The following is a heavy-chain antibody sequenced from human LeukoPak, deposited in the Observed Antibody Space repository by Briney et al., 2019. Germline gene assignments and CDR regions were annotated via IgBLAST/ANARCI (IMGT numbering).Heavy chain of an antibody. Sequence: GGSLRLSCAASGFSFGSNYMSWVRQAPGKGLEWVSGINWNGGSTGYADSVKGRFTISRDNAKNSLYLQMNSLRAEDTALYYCARERTYDSSGLDAFDIWGQGTMVTVSS. CDR1: GFSFGSNY. V-gene: IGHV3-20*04. D-gene: IGHD3-22*01. J-gene: IGHJ3*02. CDR3: ARERTYDSSGLDAFDI. CDR2: INWNGGST.